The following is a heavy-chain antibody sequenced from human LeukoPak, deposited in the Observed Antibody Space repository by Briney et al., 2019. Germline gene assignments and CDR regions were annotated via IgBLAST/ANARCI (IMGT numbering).Heavy chain of an antibody. Sequence: ASVKVSCKASGGTFSSYVISWVRQAPRQGLEWMGRIIPIFGTTNYALKFQGRVTITTDESTSTAYMELSSLISDDTAVYSCARKSGSSGYPFDYWGQGTLVTVSS. V-gene: IGHV1-69*05. CDR3: ARKSGSSGYPFDY. J-gene: IGHJ4*02. D-gene: IGHD3-22*01. CDR2: IIPIFGTT. CDR1: GGTFSSYV.